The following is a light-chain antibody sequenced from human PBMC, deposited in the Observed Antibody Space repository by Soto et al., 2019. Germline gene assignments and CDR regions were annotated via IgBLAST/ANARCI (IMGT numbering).Light chain of an antibody. CDR1: QSISNY. CDR3: QQSYSTPIT. V-gene: IGKV1-39*01. CDR2: AAS. Sequence: DIQMTQSPSSLSASVGDRVTITCRASQSISNYLNWYQQKPGKAPKFLIYAASSLQSGVSSRFTGSGSGTDFTLTIRGLQLEDLATYYCQQSYSTPITFGQRTRLEIK. J-gene: IGKJ5*01.